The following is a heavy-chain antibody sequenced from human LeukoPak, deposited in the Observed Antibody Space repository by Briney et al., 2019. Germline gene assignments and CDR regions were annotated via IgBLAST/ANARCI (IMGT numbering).Heavy chain of an antibody. D-gene: IGHD4-11*01. CDR3: ARDRGGPHRLQDFDY. J-gene: IGHJ4*02. CDR1: GFTLSSYE. V-gene: IGHV3-48*03. CDR2: ISSSGSTI. Sequence: PGGSLRLSCAASGFTLSSYEMNWVRQAPGKGLEWVSYISSSGSTIYYADSVKGRFTISRDNAKNSLYLQMNSLRAEDTAVYYCARDRGGPHRLQDFDYWGQGTLVTVSS.